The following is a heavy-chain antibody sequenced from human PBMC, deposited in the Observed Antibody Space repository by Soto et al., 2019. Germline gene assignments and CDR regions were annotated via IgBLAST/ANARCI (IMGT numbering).Heavy chain of an antibody. D-gene: IGHD3-3*01. CDR1: GFTFSSYA. CDR3: AKSRGETIFGVVNGGTYHNNWFDP. V-gene: IGHV3-23*01. CDR2: ISGSGGST. J-gene: IGHJ5*02. Sequence: GGSLRLSCAVSGFTFSSYAMSWIRQAPGKGLEWVSAISGSGGSTYYADSVKGRFTISRDNSKNTLYLQMNSLRAEDTAVYYCAKSRGETIFGVVNGGTYHNNWFDPWGQGTLVTVSS.